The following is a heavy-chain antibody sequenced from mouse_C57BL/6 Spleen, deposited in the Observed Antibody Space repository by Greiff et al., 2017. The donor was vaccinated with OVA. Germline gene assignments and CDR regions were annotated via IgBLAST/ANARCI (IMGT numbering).Heavy chain of an antibody. J-gene: IGHJ2*01. V-gene: IGHV5-17*01. D-gene: IGHD2-4*01. CDR3: ARGDYDAYYFDY. Sequence: EVKLMESGGGLVKPGGSLKLSCAASGFTFSDYGMHWVRQAPEKGLEWVAYISSGSSTIYYADTVKGRFTISRENAKNTLFLQMTSLRSEDTAMYYCARGDYDAYYFDYWGQGTTLTVSS. CDR1: GFTFSDYG. CDR2: ISSGSSTI.